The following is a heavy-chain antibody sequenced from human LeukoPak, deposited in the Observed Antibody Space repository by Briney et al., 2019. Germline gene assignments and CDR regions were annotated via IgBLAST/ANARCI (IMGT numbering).Heavy chain of an antibody. D-gene: IGHD6-13*01. Sequence: GGSLRLSCAASGFTFSSYAIHWVRQAPGKGLEWVAVISYDGSNKYCADSVKGRFTISRDNSKNTLYLQMNSLRAEDTAVYYCARDGARIAAAGRGGYFDYWGQGTLVTVSS. CDR1: GFTFSSYA. J-gene: IGHJ4*02. CDR3: ARDGARIAAAGRGGYFDY. CDR2: ISYDGSNK. V-gene: IGHV3-30-3*01.